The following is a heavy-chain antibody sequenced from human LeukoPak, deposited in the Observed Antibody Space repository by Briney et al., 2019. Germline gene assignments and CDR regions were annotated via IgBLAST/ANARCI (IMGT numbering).Heavy chain of an antibody. CDR3: AREQLGAMVRGVKVWFDP. CDR2: IYHSGST. V-gene: IGHV4-4*02. J-gene: IGHJ5*02. D-gene: IGHD3-10*01. CDR1: GGSISSSNW. Sequence: PSETLSLTCAVSGGSISSSNWWSWVRQPPGKGLEWIGEIYHSGSTNYNPSLKSRVTMSVDTSKNQFSLKLSSVTAADTAVYYCAREQLGAMVRGVKVWFDPWGQGTLVTVSS.